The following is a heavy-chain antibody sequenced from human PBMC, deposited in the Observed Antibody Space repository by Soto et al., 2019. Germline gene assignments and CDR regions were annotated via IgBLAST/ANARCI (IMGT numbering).Heavy chain of an antibody. D-gene: IGHD6-13*01. J-gene: IGHJ6*02. CDR3: ARDGLEAAAGYYYGMDV. CDR1: GFTFSSYA. Sequence: GGSLRLSCAASGFTFSSYAMHWVRQAPGKGLEWVAVISYDGSNKYYADSVKGRFTISRDNSKNTLYLQMNSLRAEDTAVYYCARDGLEAAAGYYYGMDVWGQGTTVTVSS. V-gene: IGHV3-30-3*01. CDR2: ISYDGSNK.